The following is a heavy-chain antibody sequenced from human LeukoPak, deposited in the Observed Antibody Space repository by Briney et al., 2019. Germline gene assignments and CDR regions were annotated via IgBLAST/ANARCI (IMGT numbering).Heavy chain of an antibody. V-gene: IGHV3-48*03. CDR3: ARNSYYGSGSYSNGGGRFDY. J-gene: IGHJ4*02. Sequence: PGGSLRLSCAASGFTFSSYEMNWVRQAPGKGLEWVSYISSSGSTIYYADSVKGRFTISRDNAKNSLYLQMNSLRDEDTAVYYCARNSYYGSGSYSNGGGRFDYWGQGTLVTVSS. D-gene: IGHD3-10*01. CDR1: GFTFSSYE. CDR2: ISSSGSTI.